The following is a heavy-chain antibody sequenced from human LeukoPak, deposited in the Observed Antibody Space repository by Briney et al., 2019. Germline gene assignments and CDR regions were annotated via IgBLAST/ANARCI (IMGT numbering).Heavy chain of an antibody. J-gene: IGHJ5*02. CDR2: IWDDGNNK. CDR1: GFSFSNHG. V-gene: IGHV3-33*01. Sequence: GGSLRLSCAASGFSFSNHGMHWVRQAPGKRLEWVAVIWDDGNNKRYANSVNGRFTISRDDSENTLYLQMNGLTAEDTAMYYCARDSYQDYYGRFDPWGQGTLVTVSS. CDR3: ARDSYQDYYGRFDP. D-gene: IGHD3-10*01.